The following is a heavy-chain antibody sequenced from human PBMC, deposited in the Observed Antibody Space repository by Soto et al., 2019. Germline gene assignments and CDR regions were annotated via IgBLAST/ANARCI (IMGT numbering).Heavy chain of an antibody. V-gene: IGHV3-23*01. Sequence: PGGSLRLSCAASGFTFSIYAMSWVRQAPGKGLEWVSAISGSGGSTYYADSVKGRFTISRDNSKSTVYLELNNLSAEDTAVYHCAKNQGVELVPLATVDWFDPWGQGSVVTVSS. CDR1: GFTFSIYA. J-gene: IGHJ5*02. D-gene: IGHD1-26*01. CDR2: ISGSGGST. CDR3: AKNQGVELVPLATVDWFDP.